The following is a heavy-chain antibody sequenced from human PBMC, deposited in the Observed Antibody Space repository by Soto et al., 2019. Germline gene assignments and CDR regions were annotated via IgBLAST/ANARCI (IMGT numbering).Heavy chain of an antibody. CDR2: ISYDGSNK. Sequence: QVQLVESGGGVVQPGRSLRLSCAASGFTFSSYGMHWVRQAPGKRLVWVAVISYDGSNKYYADSVKGRFTISRDNSKNTRYLQMNSRRAEDTAVYYCAKDSVSTVTTPVNWGQGTLVTFSS. CDR3: AKDSVSTVTTPVN. CDR1: GFTFSSYG. J-gene: IGHJ4*02. V-gene: IGHV3-30*18. D-gene: IGHD4-17*01.